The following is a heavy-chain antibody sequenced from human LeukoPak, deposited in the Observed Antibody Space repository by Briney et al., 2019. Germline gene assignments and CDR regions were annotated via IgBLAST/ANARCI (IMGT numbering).Heavy chain of an antibody. D-gene: IGHD1-26*01. J-gene: IGHJ3*02. CDR3: ARRLSGSYRRGAFDI. CDR1: GGSISSSSYY. Sequence: PSETLSLTCTFSGGSISSSSYYWGWIRQPPGKGLEWIGSIYYSGSTYYNPSLKSRVTISVGTSKNQFSLKLSSVTAADTAVFYCARRLSGSYRRGAFDIWGQGTMVTVSS. CDR2: IYYSGST. V-gene: IGHV4-39*01.